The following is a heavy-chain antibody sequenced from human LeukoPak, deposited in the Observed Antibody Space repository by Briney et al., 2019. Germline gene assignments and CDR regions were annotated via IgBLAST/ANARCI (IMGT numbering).Heavy chain of an antibody. CDR1: GFTFSNAW. Sequence: GGSLRLSCAASGFTFSNAWMSWVRQAPGKGLEWVSAISGSGGSTYYADSVKGRFTISRDNSKNTLYLQMNSLRAEDTAVYYCAKDSFTIFGVVIMYFDYWGQGTLVTVSS. J-gene: IGHJ4*02. V-gene: IGHV3-23*01. CDR3: AKDSFTIFGVVIMYFDY. D-gene: IGHD3-3*01. CDR2: ISGSGGST.